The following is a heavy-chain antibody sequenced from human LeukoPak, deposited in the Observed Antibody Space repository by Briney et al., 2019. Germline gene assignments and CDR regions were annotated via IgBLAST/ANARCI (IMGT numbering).Heavy chain of an antibody. V-gene: IGHV4-59*01. CDR2: IYYSGST. CDR1: GGSISSYY. CDR3: ARGSYPEYYFDY. Sequence: SETLSLTCTVSGGSISSYYWSWIRQPPGKGLEWIGYIYYSGSTNYNPSLKSRVTISVDTSKNQFSLKLSSVTAADTAVYYCARGSYPEYYFDYWGQGTLVTVSS. D-gene: IGHD1-26*01. J-gene: IGHJ4*02.